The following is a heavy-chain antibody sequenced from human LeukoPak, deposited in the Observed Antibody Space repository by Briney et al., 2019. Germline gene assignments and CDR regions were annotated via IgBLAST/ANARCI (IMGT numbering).Heavy chain of an antibody. J-gene: IGHJ4*02. CDR1: GFTFSSYA. CDR3: AKVQFSYYDSSGYYLVDY. Sequence: GGSLRLSCAASGFTFSSYAMSWVRQAPGKGLEWVSAISASGGSTYYADSVKGRFTISRDNSKNTLYLQMNSLSAEDTAVYYCAKVQFSYYDSSGYYLVDYWGQGTLVTVPS. V-gene: IGHV3-23*01. CDR2: ISASGGST. D-gene: IGHD3-22*01.